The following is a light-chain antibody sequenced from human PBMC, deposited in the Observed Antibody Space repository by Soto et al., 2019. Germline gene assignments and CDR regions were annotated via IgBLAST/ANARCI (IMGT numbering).Light chain of an antibody. J-gene: IGKJ5*01. CDR2: GAS. V-gene: IGKV1-9*01. CDR3: QQLNSYPH. Sequence: GDRVTITCRTSHDISSFLAWYQQKPGNAPNLLIYGASTLQRGVPSRFSGSGSGTEFTLTISSLQPEDFATYYCQQLNSYPHFGQGTRLDIK. CDR1: HDISSF.